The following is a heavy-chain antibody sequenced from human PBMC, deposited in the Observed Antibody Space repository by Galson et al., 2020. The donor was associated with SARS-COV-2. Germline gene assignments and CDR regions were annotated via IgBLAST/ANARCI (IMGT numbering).Heavy chain of an antibody. V-gene: IGHV3-9*01. CDR2: ISWNSGII. Sequence: SLKISCAASGFTFDDYAMHWVRQAPGKGLEWVARISWNSGIIDYGESVKGRFTISRDNAKSTLYLQMNSLRAGDTALYYCAKSTANYFYAMDVWGQGTTVTVSS. CDR1: GFTFDDYA. J-gene: IGHJ6*02. CDR3: AKSTANYFYAMDV.